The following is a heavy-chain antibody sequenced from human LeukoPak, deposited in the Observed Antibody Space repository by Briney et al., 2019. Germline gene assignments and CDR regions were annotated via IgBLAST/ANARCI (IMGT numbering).Heavy chain of an antibody. Sequence: ASVKLSCKASGYTFTGYYMHWVRQAPGQGLEWMGWINPNSGGTNYAQKFQGRVTMTRDTSISTAYMELSRLRSDDTAVYYCARDPYSSGWCEDYWGQGTLVTVSS. J-gene: IGHJ4*02. CDR2: INPNSGGT. V-gene: IGHV1-2*02. D-gene: IGHD6-19*01. CDR1: GYTFTGYY. CDR3: ARDPYSSGWCEDY.